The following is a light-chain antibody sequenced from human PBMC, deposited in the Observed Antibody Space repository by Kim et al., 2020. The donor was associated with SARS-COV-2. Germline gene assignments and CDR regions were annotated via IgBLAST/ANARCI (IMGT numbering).Light chain of an antibody. Sequence: QSALTQPHSVSGSPGQSVTISCTGTSSDVGSYNRVSWYQQPPGTAPKLMIYEVSKRPSGVPDRFSGSKSGNTASLTISGLQAEDEADYYCNSYTASSSWVFGGGTQLTVL. CDR2: EVS. CDR3: NSYTASSSWV. CDR1: SSDVGSYNR. J-gene: IGLJ3*02. V-gene: IGLV2-18*02.